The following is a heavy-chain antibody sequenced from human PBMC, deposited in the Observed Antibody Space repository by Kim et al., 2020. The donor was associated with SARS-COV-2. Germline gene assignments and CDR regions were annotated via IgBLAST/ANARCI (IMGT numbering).Heavy chain of an antibody. V-gene: IGHV1-18*04. CDR2: ISAYNGNT. D-gene: IGHD4-17*01. CDR3: ARVSAWGERVTTFFYSGMDV. J-gene: IGHJ6*02. Sequence: ASVKVSYKASGYTFTSYGISWVRQAPGQGLEWMGWISAYNGNTNYAQKLQGRVTMTTDTSTSTAYMELRSLRSDDTAVYYCARVSAWGERVTTFFYSGMDVWGQGTTVTVSS. CDR1: GYTFTSYG.